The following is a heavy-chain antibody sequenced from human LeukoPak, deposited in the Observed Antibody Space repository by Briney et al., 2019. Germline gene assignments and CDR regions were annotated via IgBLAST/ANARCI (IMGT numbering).Heavy chain of an antibody. Sequence: GGSLRLSCAASGFTFSTYSMNWVRQAPGKGLEWVSSISSSSSFIYYADSVKGRFTISRDNAKNSLYLQMNSLRAEDTAVYYCAELGITMIGGVWGKGTTVTISS. V-gene: IGHV3-21*01. CDR2: ISSSSSFI. CDR3: AELGITMIGGV. CDR1: GFTFSTYS. D-gene: IGHD3-10*02. J-gene: IGHJ6*04.